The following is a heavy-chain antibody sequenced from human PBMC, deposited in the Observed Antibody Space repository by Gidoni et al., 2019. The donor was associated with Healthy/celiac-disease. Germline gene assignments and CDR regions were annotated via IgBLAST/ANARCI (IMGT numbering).Heavy chain of an antibody. D-gene: IGHD2-2*01. Sequence: QVQLVQSGAEVKKPGASVQVSCKASGYPFTSYGFRLVRQAPGQGLEWMGWISAYNGNTNYAQKLQGRVTMTTDTSTSTAYMELRSLRSDDTAVYYCARDVHIVLVPAAIPYYYGMDVWGQGTTVTVSS. J-gene: IGHJ6*02. V-gene: IGHV1-18*01. CDR2: ISAYNGNT. CDR1: GYPFTSYG. CDR3: ARDVHIVLVPAAIPYYYGMDV.